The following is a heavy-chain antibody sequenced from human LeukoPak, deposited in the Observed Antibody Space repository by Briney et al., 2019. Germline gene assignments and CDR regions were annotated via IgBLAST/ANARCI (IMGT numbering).Heavy chain of an antibody. J-gene: IGHJ4*02. CDR1: GFTFDDYG. CDR2: INWNGGST. CDR3: ARDQMITFGGVIVAFNY. Sequence: GGSLRLSCAASGFTFDDYGMSWVRQAPGKGLEWVSGINWNGGSTGYADSVKGRFTISRDNAKNSLYLQMNSLRAEDTALYYCARDQMITFGGVIVAFNYWGQGTLVAVSS. D-gene: IGHD3-16*02. V-gene: IGHV3-20*04.